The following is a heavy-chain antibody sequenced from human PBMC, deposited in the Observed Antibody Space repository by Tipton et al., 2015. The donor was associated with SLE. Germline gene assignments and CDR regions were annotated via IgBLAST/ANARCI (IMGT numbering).Heavy chain of an antibody. V-gene: IGHV4-34*01. Sequence: TLSLTCAVYGWSFSGYYWSWIRQPPGKGLEWIGSIYHSGTAYYNPSLKSRVTISVDTSKNQISLKLSSVTAADTAVYYCARYPESNYHWFGPWGQGALVTVSS. J-gene: IGHJ5*02. CDR1: GWSFSGYY. CDR2: IYHSGTA. D-gene: IGHD4-11*01. CDR3: ARYPESNYHWFGP.